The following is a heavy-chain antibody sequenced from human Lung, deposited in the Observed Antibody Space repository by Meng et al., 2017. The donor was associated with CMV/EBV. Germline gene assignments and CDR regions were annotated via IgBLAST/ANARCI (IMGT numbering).Heavy chain of an antibody. J-gene: IGHJ4*02. V-gene: IGHV1-2*02. CDR2: INTNSGGT. D-gene: IGHD5-24*01. Sequence: ASVKVSCKASGYTFTGYYMHWVRQAPGQGLEWMGWINTNSGGTNYPQKFQGRVTMTSDTYIHTAYMELSRLRSDDTAVYYCARGSFRDGYNRPPGYWGQGXLVTVSS. CDR3: ARGSFRDGYNRPPGY. CDR1: GYTFTGYY.